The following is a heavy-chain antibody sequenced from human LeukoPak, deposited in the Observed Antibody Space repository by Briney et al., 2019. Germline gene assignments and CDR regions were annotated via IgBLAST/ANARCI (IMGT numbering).Heavy chain of an antibody. CDR3: ARRQSGSEFFEY. CDR2: IYPGGSDA. Sequence: GESLKICCEGAGYSFTTYWICWVREMGGKGLGWVGIIYPGGSDARYSPSFQGEVTISVDKPISTAYLQCSSLRASDTAMYYCARRQSGSEFFEYWGQGTLVTVSS. D-gene: IGHD3-10*01. CDR1: GYSFTTYW. J-gene: IGHJ4*02. V-gene: IGHV5-51*01.